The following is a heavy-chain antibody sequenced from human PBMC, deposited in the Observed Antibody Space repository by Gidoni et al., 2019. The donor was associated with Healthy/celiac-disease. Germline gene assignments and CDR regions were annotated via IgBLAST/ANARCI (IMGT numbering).Heavy chain of an antibody. Sequence: QVQLQQWGAGLLKPSETLSLTCAVYGGSFRCYYWNWIRQPPGKGLEWIGEINHSGSTNYNPSLKSRVTISVDTSKNQFSLKLSSVTAADTAVYYCARVVVGATYGGDYFDYWGQGTLVTVSS. D-gene: IGHD1-26*01. V-gene: IGHV4-34*01. J-gene: IGHJ4*02. CDR2: INHSGST. CDR1: GGSFRCYY. CDR3: ARVVVGATYGGDYFDY.